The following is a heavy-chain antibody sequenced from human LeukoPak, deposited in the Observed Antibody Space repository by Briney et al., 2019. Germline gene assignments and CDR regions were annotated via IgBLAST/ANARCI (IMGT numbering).Heavy chain of an antibody. CDR3: ARAGSGSYGIYYYYYMDV. V-gene: IGHV3-11*06. J-gene: IGHJ6*03. CDR2: ISGSGDDT. CDR1: GFTFTDSY. Sequence: GGSLRLSCAASGFTFTDSYMTWVRQAPGKGLEWLSYISGSGDDTNYADSVRGRFTVSRDNSKNTLYLQMNSLRAEDTAVYYCARAGSGSYGIYYYYYMDVWGKGTTVTISS. D-gene: IGHD3-10*01.